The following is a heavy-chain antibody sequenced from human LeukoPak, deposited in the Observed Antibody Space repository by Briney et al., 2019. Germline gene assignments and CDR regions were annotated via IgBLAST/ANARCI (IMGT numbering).Heavy chain of an antibody. J-gene: IGHJ6*02. Sequence: GGSLRLSCTVSGFTFDDYAMHWVRHTPGKGLEWVAGITWNRDNIGYGDSVKGRFTISRENVKNVLYLQMNSLRPEDTALYYCAKDLSSAITSALVLDVWGQGTTV. CDR1: GFTFDDYA. CDR3: AKDLSSAITSALVLDV. CDR2: ITWNRDNI. V-gene: IGHV3-9*01. D-gene: IGHD3-22*01.